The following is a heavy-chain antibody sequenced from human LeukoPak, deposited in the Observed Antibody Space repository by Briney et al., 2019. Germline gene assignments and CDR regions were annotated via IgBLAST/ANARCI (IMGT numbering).Heavy chain of an antibody. CDR2: IYYSGST. D-gene: IGHD3-3*01. Sequence: PSQTLSLTCTVSGGSISSGDYYWSWIRQPPGKGLEWIGYIYYSGSTYYNPSLKSRVTISVDTSKNQFSLKLSSVTAADTAVYYCARDPVPTIFGVEGWFDPWGQGTLVTVSS. CDR1: GGSISSGDYY. CDR3: ARDPVPTIFGVEGWFDP. V-gene: IGHV4-30-4*01. J-gene: IGHJ5*02.